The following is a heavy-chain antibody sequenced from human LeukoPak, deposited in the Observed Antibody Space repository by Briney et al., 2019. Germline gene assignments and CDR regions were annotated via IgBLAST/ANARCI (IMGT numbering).Heavy chain of an antibody. V-gene: IGHV1-2*02. CDR3: AREYSSVYGGALDY. CDR1: GYTFTGYY. Sequence: ASVKVSCKASGYTFTGYYMHWVRQAPGQGLEWMGWINPNSGGTNYAQKFQCRVTMTRDTSISTAYMELSRLRSDDTAVYYCAREYSSVYGGALDYWGQGTLVTVSS. CDR2: INPNSGGT. D-gene: IGHD5/OR15-5a*01. J-gene: IGHJ4*02.